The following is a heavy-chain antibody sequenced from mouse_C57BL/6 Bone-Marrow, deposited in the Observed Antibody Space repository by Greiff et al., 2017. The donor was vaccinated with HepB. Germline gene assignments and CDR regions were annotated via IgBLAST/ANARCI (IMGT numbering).Heavy chain of an antibody. CDR1: GYTFTDYY. Sequence: VQLQQSGPELVKPGASVKISCKASGYTFTDYYMNWVKQSHGKSLEWIGDINPNNGGTSYNQKFKGKATLTVDKSSSTAYMELRSLSSEDSAVYYCVSYDYGCSYWGQGTLFTVSA. J-gene: IGHJ3*01. D-gene: IGHD2-4*01. V-gene: IGHV1-26*01. CDR2: INPNNGGT. CDR3: VSYDYGCSY.